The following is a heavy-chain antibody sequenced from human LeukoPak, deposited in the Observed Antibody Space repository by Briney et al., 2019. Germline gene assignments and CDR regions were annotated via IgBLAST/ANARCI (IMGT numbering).Heavy chain of an antibody. CDR1: GFNFNNYY. CDR3: AKSLWPEDL. J-gene: IGHJ5*02. D-gene: IGHD2/OR15-2a*01. V-gene: IGHV3-7*01. Sequence: PGGSLRLSCAASGFNFNNYYMSWVRQAPGKGLEWVANINQDGSAKYYIDSVKGRFTISRDSAKKSVYLQMDSLRAEDTAVYYCAKSLWPEDLWGQGTLVTVSS. CDR2: INQDGSAK.